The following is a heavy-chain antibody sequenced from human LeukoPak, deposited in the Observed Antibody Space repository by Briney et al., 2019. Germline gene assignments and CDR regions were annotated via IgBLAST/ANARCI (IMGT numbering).Heavy chain of an antibody. CDR1: GFTFSSYS. J-gene: IGHJ4*02. V-gene: IGHV3-48*01. CDR2: ISSSGSII. CDR3: ARELSSSGPI. Sequence: PGGSLRLSCAASGFTFSSYSMNWVRQAPGKWLEWVSCISSSGSIIYYADSVKGRFTISRDNAKNSLFLQMNSLRAEDTAVYYCARELSSSGPIWGQGTLVTVSS. D-gene: IGHD6-19*01.